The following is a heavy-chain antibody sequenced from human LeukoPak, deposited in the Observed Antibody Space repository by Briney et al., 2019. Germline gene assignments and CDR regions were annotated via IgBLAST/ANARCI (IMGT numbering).Heavy chain of an antibody. Sequence: SETLSLTCAVSDASVSGHYLIWIRQPPGKGLEWIGYISYIGSTNYNPSLKSRVTISVDTSKNLFSLKLNSVTAADTAVYYCARDKISINAFDMWGQGTMVTVSS. CDR1: DASVSGHY. J-gene: IGHJ3*02. V-gene: IGHV4-59*02. D-gene: IGHD1-14*01. CDR2: ISYIGST. CDR3: ARDKISINAFDM.